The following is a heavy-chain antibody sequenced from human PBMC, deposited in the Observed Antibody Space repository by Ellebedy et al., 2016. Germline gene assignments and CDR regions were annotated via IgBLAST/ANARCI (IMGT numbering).Heavy chain of an antibody. CDR1: ADTLRNYC. CDR3: ARDGYDILTGYAFDI. J-gene: IGHJ3*02. CDR2: INGHNGQT. Sequence: ASVKVSXKASADTLRNYCISWVRQAPGQGLEWMGWINGHNGQTYYAQKFQGRLTMTTETSTSTAYMELRSLRSDDTAVYYCARDGYDILTGYAFDIWGQGTMVTVYS. V-gene: IGHV1-18*01. D-gene: IGHD3-9*01.